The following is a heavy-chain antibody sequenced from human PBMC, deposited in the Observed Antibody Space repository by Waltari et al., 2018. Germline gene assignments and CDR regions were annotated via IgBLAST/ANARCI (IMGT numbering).Heavy chain of an antibody. Sequence: QVQLQESGPGLVKPSETLSLTCTVSGGSISSDYWSWIRQPPGKGLEWIGYIYYSGSTNYNPSLKSRVTISVDTSKNQFSLKLSSVTAADTAVYYCARWVREFDYWGQGTLVTVSS. CDR2: IYYSGST. CDR1: GGSISSDY. CDR3: ARWVREFDY. V-gene: IGHV4-59*01. J-gene: IGHJ4*02.